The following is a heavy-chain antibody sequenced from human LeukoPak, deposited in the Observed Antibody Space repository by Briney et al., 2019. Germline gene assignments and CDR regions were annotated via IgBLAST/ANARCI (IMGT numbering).Heavy chain of an antibody. CDR3: ARGRWGIAADGTSY. CDR2: IYYSGST. D-gene: IGHD6-13*01. Sequence: SETLSPTYTVSGDSTSSYYWSWLRQPPGKGLEWIGYIYYSGSTNYNPSLKSRVTMSVDTSKNQFSLRLSSVTAADTAVYYCARGRWGIAADGTSYWGQGTLVAVSS. J-gene: IGHJ4*02. CDR1: GDSTSSYY. V-gene: IGHV4-59*01.